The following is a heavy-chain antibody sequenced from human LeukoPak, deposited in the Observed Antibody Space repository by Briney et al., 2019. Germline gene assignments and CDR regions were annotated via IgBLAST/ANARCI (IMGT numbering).Heavy chain of an antibody. CDR1: GFTFSSYE. V-gene: IGHV3-48*03. CDR3: AELGITMIGGV. Sequence: PGGSLRLSCASSGFTFSSYEMNWVRQAPGKGLEWVSYISSSGSTIYYADSVKGRFTISRDNAKNSLYLQMNSLRAEDTAVYYCAELGITMIGGVWGKGTTVTISS. J-gene: IGHJ6*04. CDR2: ISSSGSTI. D-gene: IGHD3-10*02.